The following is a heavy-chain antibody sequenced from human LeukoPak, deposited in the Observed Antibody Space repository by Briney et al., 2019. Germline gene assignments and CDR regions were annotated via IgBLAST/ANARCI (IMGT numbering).Heavy chain of an antibody. J-gene: IGHJ4*02. D-gene: IGHD2-15*01. CDR2: MNPNSGNT. CDR3: ARPTYQYCSGGSCYFDY. CDR1: GYTFTSYD. V-gene: IGHV1-8*01. Sequence: ASVKVSYKASGYTFTSYDINWVRQATGQGLEWMGWMNPNSGNTGYAQKFQGRVTMTRNTSISTAYMELSSLRSEDTAVYYCARPTYQYCSGGSCYFDYWGQGTLVTVSS.